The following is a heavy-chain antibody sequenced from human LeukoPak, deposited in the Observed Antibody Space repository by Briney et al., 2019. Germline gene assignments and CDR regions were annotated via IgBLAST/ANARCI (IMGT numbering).Heavy chain of an antibody. J-gene: IGHJ4*02. V-gene: IGHV5-51*01. CDR3: ARGNSGPGTNFDY. CDR1: EYSFTSYW. CDR2: IYPGDSDT. Sequence: GESLKISCKGSEYSFTSYWIGWVRQMPGKGLEWMGIIYPGDSDTKYSPSFQGQVTISADKSISTAYLQWSSLKASDTAMYYCARGNSGPGTNFDYWGQGTLVTVSS. D-gene: IGHD3-10*01.